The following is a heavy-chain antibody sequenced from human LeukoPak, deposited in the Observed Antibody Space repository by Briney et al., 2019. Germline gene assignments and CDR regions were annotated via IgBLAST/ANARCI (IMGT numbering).Heavy chain of an antibody. CDR1: GYTFTSYG. CDR2: ISAYNGNT. Sequence: ASVKVSCKASGYTFTSYGISWVRQAPGQGLEWMGWISAYNGNTNYAQKLQGGVTMTTDTSTSTAYMELRSLRSDDTAVYYCARGGPYDFWSGYTNFDYWGQGTLVTVSS. V-gene: IGHV1-18*01. J-gene: IGHJ4*02. CDR3: ARGGPYDFWSGYTNFDY. D-gene: IGHD3-3*01.